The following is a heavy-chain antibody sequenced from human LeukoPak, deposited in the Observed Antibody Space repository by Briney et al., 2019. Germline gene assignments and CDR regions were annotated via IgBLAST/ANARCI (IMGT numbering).Heavy chain of an antibody. D-gene: IGHD4-17*01. Sequence: GGSLRLSCAVSGFTFGRFAMNWVRQAPGKGLEWVSIISNSGTITSYADSVKGRFTISRDNSKNTVYLQMNSLRAEDTALYYCTKDPNGDYVGAFDPWGQGTLVTVSS. J-gene: IGHJ5*02. CDR1: GFTFGRFA. CDR2: ISNSGTIT. V-gene: IGHV3-23*01. CDR3: TKDPNGDYVGAFDP.